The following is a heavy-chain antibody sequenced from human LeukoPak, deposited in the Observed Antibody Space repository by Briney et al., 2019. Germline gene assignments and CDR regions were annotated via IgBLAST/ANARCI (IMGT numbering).Heavy chain of an antibody. CDR1: GGTFSSYA. CDR3: ARAINLDHDAFDI. J-gene: IGHJ3*02. Sequence: SVKVSCKASGGTFSSYAISWVRQAPGQGLEWMGGIIPIFGTANYAQKFQGRVTITADESTSTAYMELSSLRSEDTAVYYCARAINLDHDAFDIWGQGTMVTVSS. D-gene: IGHD1-1*01. V-gene: IGHV1-69*13. CDR2: IIPIFGTA.